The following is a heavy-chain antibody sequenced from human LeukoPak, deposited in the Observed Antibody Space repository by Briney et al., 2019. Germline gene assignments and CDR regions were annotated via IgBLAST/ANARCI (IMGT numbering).Heavy chain of an antibody. CDR3: ATQSSWPYYYYGMDV. V-gene: IGHV3-66*01. CDR1: GFTVSSSY. J-gene: IGHJ6*02. Sequence: GGSLRLSCAASGFTVSSSYMSWVRQAPGKGLEWVSVIYSGGSTYYADSVKGRFTISRDNSKNTLYLQMNSLRAEDTAVYYCATQSSWPYYYYGMDVWGQGTTVTVSS. D-gene: IGHD6-13*01. CDR2: IYSGGST.